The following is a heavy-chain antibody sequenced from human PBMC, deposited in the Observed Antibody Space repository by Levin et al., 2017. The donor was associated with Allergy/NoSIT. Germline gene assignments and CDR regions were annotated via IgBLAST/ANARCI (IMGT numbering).Heavy chain of an antibody. CDR1: GYTFTGYY. CDR2: INPNSGGT. J-gene: IGHJ4*02. V-gene: IGHV1-2*02. CDR3: ARDLVFLHTAMVIPGSFDY. Sequence: VASVKVSCKASGYTFTGYYMHWVRQAPGQGLEWMGWINPNSGGTNYAQKFQGRVTMTRDTSISTAYMELSRLRSDDTAVYYCARDLVFLHTAMVIPGSFDYWGQGTLVTVSS. D-gene: IGHD5-18*01.